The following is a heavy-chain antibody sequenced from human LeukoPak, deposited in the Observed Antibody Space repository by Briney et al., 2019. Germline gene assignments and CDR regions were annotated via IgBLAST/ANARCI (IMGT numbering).Heavy chain of an antibody. CDR2: FYYSGAT. CDR1: GGSITSSY. V-gene: IGHV4-59*08. D-gene: IGHD5-24*01. CDR3: ARSNARDGYNFGY. Sequence: SETLSLTCTVSGGSITSSYWSWLRQPPGKGLQWIGYFYYSGATNYNPSLESRVTISVDTPKTQLSLKMTSMTAADTAVYYCARSNARDGYNFGYWGQGTLVTVSS. J-gene: IGHJ4*02.